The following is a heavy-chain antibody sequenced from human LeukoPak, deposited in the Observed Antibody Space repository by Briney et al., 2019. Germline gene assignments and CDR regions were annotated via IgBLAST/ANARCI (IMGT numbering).Heavy chain of an antibody. CDR1: GFAVSDIY. Sequence: PGGSLRLSSAGSGFAVSDIYMIWVRQAPGKGLEWVSRINTDGSYTSYADSVKGRFTISRDNAKNTLYLQMNSLRADDTAVYYSATDLTGPEDYWGQGTLVTVSS. CDR2: INTDGSYT. V-gene: IGHV3-74*01. J-gene: IGHJ4*02. CDR3: ATDLTGPEDY.